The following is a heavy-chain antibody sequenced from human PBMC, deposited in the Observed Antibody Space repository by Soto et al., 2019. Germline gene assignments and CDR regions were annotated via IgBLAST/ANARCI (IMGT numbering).Heavy chain of an antibody. CDR2: ISYDGSNK. CDR1: GFSLSTYA. V-gene: IGHV3-30-3*01. CDR3: AGSENYLSAAAEPSGDY. Sequence: QVQLVESGGGVVQPGRSLRLSCGASGFSLSTYAMHWVRQAPGKGLEWVALISYDGSNKYYADSVKGRFTISRDNSKNTLYLQMTSLRAEDTAVYYCAGSENYLSAAAEPSGDYWGQGTLVTVSS. D-gene: IGHD1-26*01. J-gene: IGHJ4*02.